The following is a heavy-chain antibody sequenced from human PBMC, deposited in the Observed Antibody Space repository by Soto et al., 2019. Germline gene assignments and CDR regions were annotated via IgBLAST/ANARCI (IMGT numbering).Heavy chain of an antibody. CDR3: ARVGSIAALFDP. D-gene: IGHD6-13*01. V-gene: IGHV1-46*01. CDR2: INPSGGST. Sequence: SVKVCCNATCYTFTSNYMNWVRQAPGQGLEWMGIINPSGGSTSYAQKFQGRVTMTRDTSTSTVYMELSSLRSEDTAVYYCARVGSIAALFDPWGQGPLVT. J-gene: IGHJ5*02. CDR1: CYTFTSNY.